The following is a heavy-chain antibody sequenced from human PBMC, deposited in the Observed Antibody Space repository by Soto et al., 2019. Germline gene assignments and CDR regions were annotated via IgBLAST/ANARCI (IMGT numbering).Heavy chain of an antibody. J-gene: IGHJ2*01. CDR2: IRQDGGDK. CDR1: GFTFSNYW. D-gene: IGHD2-21*02. V-gene: IGHV3-7*03. Sequence: EVQLVESGGGLVQPGGSLRLSCVASGFTFSNYWMGWVRQAPGKGLEWVANIRQDGGDKRDLDSVKGRFTMSRDNAQNSLYLQMNSLRAEDTAVYYCARIDCGVNCYSRSWYFDIWGRGTLVTVSS. CDR3: ARIDCGVNCYSRSWYFDI.